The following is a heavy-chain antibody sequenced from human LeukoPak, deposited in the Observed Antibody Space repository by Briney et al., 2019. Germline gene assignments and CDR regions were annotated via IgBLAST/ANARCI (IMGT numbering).Heavy chain of an antibody. J-gene: IGHJ5*02. CDR3: ARDDCSSTTCPGRWFDP. CDR1: GGSISSYY. CDR2: IYTSGST. D-gene: IGHD2-2*01. V-gene: IGHV4-4*07. Sequence: PSETLSLTCTVSGGSISSYYWSWIRQPAGKGLEWIGCIYTSGSTNYNPSLKSRVTISLDKSKNQFSLKLSSVTAADTAMYYCARDDCSSTTCPGRWFDPWGQGTLVTVSS.